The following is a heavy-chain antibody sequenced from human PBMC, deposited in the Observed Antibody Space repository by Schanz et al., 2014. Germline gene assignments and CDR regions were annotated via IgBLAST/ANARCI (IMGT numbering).Heavy chain of an antibody. CDR2: ISSSSGTI. V-gene: IGHV3-48*01. CDR1: GFGFDDYA. D-gene: IGHD5-18*01. CDR3: AKDRGDGYSNGIFQY. J-gene: IGHJ4*02. Sequence: VQLVESGGGVVQPGRSLRLSCAASGFGFDDYAMSWVRQAPGKGLEWVSYISSSSGTIYYADSVKGRFTISRDNAKNLLYLQMNGLRAEDTAVYFCAKDRGDGYSNGIFQYWGLGTLVTVSS.